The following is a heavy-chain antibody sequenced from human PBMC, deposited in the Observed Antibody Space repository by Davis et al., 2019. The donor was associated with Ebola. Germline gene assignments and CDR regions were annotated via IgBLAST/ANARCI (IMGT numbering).Heavy chain of an antibody. CDR3: ARAISWNYYFDY. CDR2: INQDGSEK. J-gene: IGHJ4*02. Sequence: GESLKISCAASGFTFSSYWLSWVHQAPGKGLEWVANINQDGSEKNHVDSVKGRFTISRDNAKNSLYLQMNSLRAEDTAVDYCARAISWNYYFDYWGQGSLVTVSS. CDR1: GFTFSSYW. D-gene: IGHD1-7*01. V-gene: IGHV3-7*03.